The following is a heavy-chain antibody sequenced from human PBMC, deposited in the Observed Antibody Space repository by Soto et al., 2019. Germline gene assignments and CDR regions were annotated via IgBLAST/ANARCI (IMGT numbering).Heavy chain of an antibody. Sequence: EVQLLESGGGLVQPGGSLRLSCAASGFTFSSYAMSWVRQAPGKGLEWVSAISGSGGSTYYADSVKGRFTISRDNSKNTMYLQMNSLRAEDTAVYYCAKVWWELHEYFQHWGQGTLVTVSS. V-gene: IGHV3-23*01. J-gene: IGHJ1*01. CDR1: GFTFSSYA. CDR2: ISGSGGST. D-gene: IGHD1-26*01. CDR3: AKVWWELHEYFQH.